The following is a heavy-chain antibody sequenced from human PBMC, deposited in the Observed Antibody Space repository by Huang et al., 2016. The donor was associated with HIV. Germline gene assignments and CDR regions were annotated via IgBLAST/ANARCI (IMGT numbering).Heavy chain of an antibody. CDR3: ARHMDCSSSSCLAGGHERGPFDM. J-gene: IGHJ3*02. D-gene: IGHD2-2*01. CDR2: LYYICSA. Sequence: QLQLQESGPGLVKPSETLSLTCSVSGGSISSSSYYWGWIRQPPGKGLGWIGSLYYICSAFYSPSLKSRGTISVDTSTNQFSLRLSSVTAADTSVYYCARHMDCSSSSCLAGGHERGPFDMWGQGTMVTVSS. CDR1: GGSISSSSYY. V-gene: IGHV4-39*01.